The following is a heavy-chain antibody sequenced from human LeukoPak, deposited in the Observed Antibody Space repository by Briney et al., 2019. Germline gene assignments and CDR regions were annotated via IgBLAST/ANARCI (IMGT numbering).Heavy chain of an antibody. V-gene: IGHV3-23*01. J-gene: IGHJ4*02. CDR2: ISGSGSNT. CDR1: GFTFSSYA. Sequence: LSGGSLRLSCAASGFTFSSYAMSWVRQAPGKGLEWVSAISGSGSNTYYADSVKGRFTISRDNSKNTLYLQMNSLRAEDTAVYYCAKNRGSNYGPLDFWGQGTLVTVSS. D-gene: IGHD5-18*01. CDR3: AKNRGSNYGPLDF.